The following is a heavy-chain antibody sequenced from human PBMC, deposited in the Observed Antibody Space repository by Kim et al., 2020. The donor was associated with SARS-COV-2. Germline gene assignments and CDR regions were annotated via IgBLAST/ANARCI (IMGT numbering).Heavy chain of an antibody. CDR3: ARDRFARIAVGGNDAFDI. V-gene: IGHV3-21*01. D-gene: IGHD6-19*01. Sequence: GGSLRLSCAASGFNFSSYSMNWVRQAPGKGLEWVSSISSSSSYIYYADSVKGRFTISRDNAKNTLYLQMNSLRAEDTAVYYCARDRFARIAVGGNDAFDIWGQGAMATVSS. CDR2: ISSSSSYI. J-gene: IGHJ3*02. CDR1: GFNFSSYS.